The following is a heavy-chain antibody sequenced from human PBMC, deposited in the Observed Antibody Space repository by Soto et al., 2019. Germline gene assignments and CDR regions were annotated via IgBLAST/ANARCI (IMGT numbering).Heavy chain of an antibody. V-gene: IGHV1-18*01. CDR3: ARDRFSLTTSLVFDF. J-gene: IGHJ4*02. Sequence: SSLRQAPGQGLEWMGWINPYNGKTDYPQKFQGRVTMTADTSTTTAYMELRSLNSDDTAVYYCARDRFSLTTSLVFDFWGQGTLVTVSS. D-gene: IGHD4-4*01. CDR2: INPYNGKT.